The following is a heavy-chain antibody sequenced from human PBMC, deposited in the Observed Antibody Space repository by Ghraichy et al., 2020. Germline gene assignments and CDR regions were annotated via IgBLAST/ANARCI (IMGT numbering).Heavy chain of an antibody. CDR1: GFTVSSNY. Sequence: LTCAASGFTVSSNYMSWVRQAPGKGLEWVSVIYSGGSTYYADSVKGRFTISRDNSKNTLYLQMNSLRAEDTAVYYCAREAIFGVVRSYYYYGMDVWGQGTTVTVSS. V-gene: IGHV3-53*01. CDR3: AREAIFGVVRSYYYYGMDV. D-gene: IGHD3-3*01. CDR2: IYSGGST. J-gene: IGHJ6*02.